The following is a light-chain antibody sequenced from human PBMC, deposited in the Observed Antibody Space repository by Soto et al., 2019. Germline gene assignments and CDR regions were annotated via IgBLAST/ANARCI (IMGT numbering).Light chain of an antibody. Sequence: DIQMTQSPSTLSASGGDRVTITCRASRSISNWLAWYQQRPGIAPKLLIFDASILHSGVPSLFSGSGSWTAYTLSISRLLTDDFAAYCCHQYGSFSPFTFCGGTKLEI. V-gene: IGKV1-5*01. CDR1: RSISNW. CDR3: HQYGSFSPFT. CDR2: DAS. J-gene: IGKJ4*01.